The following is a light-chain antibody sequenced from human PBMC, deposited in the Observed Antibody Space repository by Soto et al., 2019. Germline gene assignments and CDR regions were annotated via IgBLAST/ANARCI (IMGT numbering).Light chain of an antibody. CDR2: GAS. CDR1: QSISSN. CDR3: QQYNKWPRT. J-gene: IGKJ1*01. Sequence: EVVMTQSPATLSVSPGERGTLSCRASQSISSNLAWYQQKHGQAPRXVIYGASTRATGIPARFSGSGSGTELTITISSLQSEDFAIYYCQQYNKWPRTFGQGTKVDIK. V-gene: IGKV3-15*01.